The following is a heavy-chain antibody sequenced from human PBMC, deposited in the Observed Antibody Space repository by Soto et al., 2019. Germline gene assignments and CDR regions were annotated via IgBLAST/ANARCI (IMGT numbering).Heavy chain of an antibody. Sequence: ASVKVSCKASGYTFTSYGISWVRQAPGQGLEWMGWISAYNGNTNYAQKLQGRVTMTTDTSTSTAYMELRSLRSDDTAVYYCARGITMVRAKNAFDIWGQGTMVTVSS. CDR3: ARGITMVRAKNAFDI. V-gene: IGHV1-18*01. CDR1: GYTFTSYG. D-gene: IGHD3-10*01. J-gene: IGHJ3*02. CDR2: ISAYNGNT.